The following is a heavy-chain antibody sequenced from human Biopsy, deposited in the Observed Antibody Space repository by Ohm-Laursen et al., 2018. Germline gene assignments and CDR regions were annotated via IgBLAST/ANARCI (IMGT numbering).Heavy chain of an antibody. Sequence: SETLSLTCAVSGESFNGYYWGWIRQTPGKGLEWIGEINHSGRTNYNPSLKSRVTISVDTSKNQFSLKVRSVTAADTAVYYCVRGVDYYDPYHYYALDVWGQGTTVTVSS. D-gene: IGHD3-22*01. CDR3: VRGVDYYDPYHYYALDV. CDR2: INHSGRT. CDR1: GESFNGYY. J-gene: IGHJ6*02. V-gene: IGHV4-34*01.